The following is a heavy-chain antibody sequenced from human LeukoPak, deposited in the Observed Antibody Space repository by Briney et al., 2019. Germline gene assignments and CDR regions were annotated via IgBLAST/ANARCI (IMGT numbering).Heavy chain of an antibody. CDR1: GDSVSTNSAA. J-gene: IGHJ6*02. D-gene: IGHD3-10*01. V-gene: IGHV6-1*01. Sequence: SQTLSLTCAISGDSVSTNSAAWSWIRQSPSRGLEWLGRTYYRSRWYNDYAVSVKSRITIKSDTSKNQFSLQLNSVTPEDTAVYYCARDRDPGNYYDGMVVWGQGTTVTVSS. CDR3: ARDRDPGNYYDGMVV. CDR2: TYYRSRWYN.